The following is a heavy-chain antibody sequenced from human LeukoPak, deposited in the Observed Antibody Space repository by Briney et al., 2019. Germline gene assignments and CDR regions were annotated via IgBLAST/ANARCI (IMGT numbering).Heavy chain of an antibody. CDR1: GFTFSSYG. CDR3: AKDVGIAVAGRPV. D-gene: IGHD6-19*01. V-gene: IGHV3-30*18. CDR2: ISYDGSNK. Sequence: GGSLGLSCAASGFTFSSYGMHWVRQAPGKGLEWVAVISYDGSNKYYADSVKGRFTISRDNSKNTLYLQMNSLRAEDTAVYYCAKDVGIAVAGRPVWGQGTLVTVSS. J-gene: IGHJ4*02.